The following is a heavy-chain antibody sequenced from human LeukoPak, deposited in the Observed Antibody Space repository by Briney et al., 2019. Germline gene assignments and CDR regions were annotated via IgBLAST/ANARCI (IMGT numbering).Heavy chain of an antibody. D-gene: IGHD3-10*01. CDR1: GFTFSTYA. J-gene: IGHJ4*02. CDR2: IGTGGVST. CDR3: AKLYGSGSYHDY. Sequence: ETGGSLRLSCAASGFTFSTYAMSWVRQAPGKGLEWISTIGTGGVSTYYADSVKGRFTISRDNSKNTLYLQMNSLRAEDTAVYYCAKLYGSGSYHDYWGQGTLVTVSS. V-gene: IGHV3-23*01.